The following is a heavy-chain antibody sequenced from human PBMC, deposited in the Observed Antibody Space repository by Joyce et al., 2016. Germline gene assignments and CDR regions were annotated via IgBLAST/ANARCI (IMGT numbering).Heavy chain of an antibody. CDR2: IVPLYGTP. Sequence: QVQLVQSGAEVKKPGSSVKVPCKVSGATFSTYAINWVRQAPGQGLEWMGEIVPLYGTPNYAQSFRDRITSTADESTRTVYMEVSRLRSDDTAVYYCAGVRHRQRLLGSYGMDVWGQGTAVTVSS. CDR3: AGVRHRQRLLGSYGMDV. D-gene: IGHD2-15*01. CDR1: GATFSTYA. V-gene: IGHV1-69*12. J-gene: IGHJ6*02.